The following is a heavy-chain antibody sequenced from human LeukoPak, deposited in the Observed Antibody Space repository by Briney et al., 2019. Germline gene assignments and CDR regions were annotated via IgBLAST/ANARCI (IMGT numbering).Heavy chain of an antibody. D-gene: IGHD7-27*01. J-gene: IGHJ5*02. V-gene: IGHV3-53*01. CDR2: IYSGGST. CDR1: GFTVSSNY. CDR3: TRNWGSDNWFDP. Sequence: GGSLRLACAASGFTVSSNYMTWVRQAPGKGLEWVSVIYSGGSTYYADSVKGRFTISRDNSKNTLYLQMNSLRAEDTAVYYCTRNWGSDNWFDPWGQGTLVTVSS.